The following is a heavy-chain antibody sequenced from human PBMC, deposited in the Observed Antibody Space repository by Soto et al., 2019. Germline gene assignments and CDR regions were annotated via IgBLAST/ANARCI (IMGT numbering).Heavy chain of an antibody. CDR1: GDSITSNSYF. Sequence: QLQLQESGPGLVKPSETLSLTCTVSGDSITSNSYFWAWIRQPPGKGLEWIGSIYYSGTTYYNPSLKSRVTISVDRSKNQFSLKLSSVTAADTAGYYCARHFSVDHFDYWGQGALVTVSS. CDR2: IYYSGTT. D-gene: IGHD3-9*01. CDR3: ARHFSVDHFDY. J-gene: IGHJ4*02. V-gene: IGHV4-39*01.